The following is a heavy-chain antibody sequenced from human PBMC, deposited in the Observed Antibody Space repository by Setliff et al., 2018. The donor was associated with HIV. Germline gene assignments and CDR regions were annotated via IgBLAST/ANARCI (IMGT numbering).Heavy chain of an antibody. CDR2: IYTSGST. CDR1: GGSISSYY. J-gene: IGHJ6*03. Sequence: SETLSLTCTVSGGSISSYYWSWIRQPPGKGLEWIGYIYTSGSTNYNPSLQSRVTMSIDTSKNQFSLRLTSVTAADTAVYYCARDRRITMVRGVMNYYYMDVWGKGTTVTVSS. CDR3: ARDRRITMVRGVMNYYYMDV. V-gene: IGHV4-4*09. D-gene: IGHD3-10*01.